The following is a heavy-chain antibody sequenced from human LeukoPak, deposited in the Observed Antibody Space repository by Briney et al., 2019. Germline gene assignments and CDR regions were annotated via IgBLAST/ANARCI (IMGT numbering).Heavy chain of an antibody. V-gene: IGHV3-15*01. Sequence: PGGSLRLSCAASGFTFINAWMAWVRQAPGKGLEWVGRIKAKAHGGTIEYAAPVKGRFTISRDDSKNTLYLQMNSLKTEYTAVYYCTTDGVGVEGATYDNWGQGTLVSVSS. CDR3: TTDGVGVEGATYDN. CDR1: GFTFINAW. D-gene: IGHD1-26*01. J-gene: IGHJ4*02. CDR2: IKAKAHGGTI.